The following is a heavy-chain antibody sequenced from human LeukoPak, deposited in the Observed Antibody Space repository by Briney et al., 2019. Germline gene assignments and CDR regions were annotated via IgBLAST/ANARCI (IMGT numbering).Heavy chain of an antibody. J-gene: IGHJ4*02. CDR1: GGSISSYY. CDR2: IYYSGST. V-gene: IGHV4-59*01. Sequence: PSETLSLTCTVSGGSISSYYWSWIRQPPGKGLEWIGYIYYSGSTNYNPSLKSRVTISVDTSKNQFSLKLSSVTAADTAVYYCARWWAAAGNFDYWGQGTLDTVSS. D-gene: IGHD6-13*01. CDR3: ARWWAAAGNFDY.